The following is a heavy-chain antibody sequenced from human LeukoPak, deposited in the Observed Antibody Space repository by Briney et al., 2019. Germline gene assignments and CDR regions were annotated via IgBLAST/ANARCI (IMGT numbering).Heavy chain of an antibody. CDR1: GFTFDDYA. CDR2: ISWNSGSI. V-gene: IGHV3-9*01. D-gene: IGHD3-10*01. CDR3: AKGRILTMVRGLNPWFDY. Sequence: GRSLRLSCAASGFTFDDYAMHWVRQAPGKGLEWVSGISWNSGSIGYADSVKGRFTISRDNAKNSLYLQMNSLRAEDTALYYCAKGRILTMVRGLNPWFDYWGRGTLVTVSS. J-gene: IGHJ4*02.